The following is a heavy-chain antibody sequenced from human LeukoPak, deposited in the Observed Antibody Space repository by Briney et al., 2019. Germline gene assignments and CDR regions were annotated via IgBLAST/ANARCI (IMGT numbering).Heavy chain of an antibody. Sequence: ASVKVSFKASGGTFSSYVISWVSQAPAQGLEWMGRIIPIFGTANYAQKFQGRVTMTRDTSISTAYMELSRLISDDTAVYYCARVGSSGWYVHPTLDYWGQGTLVTVSS. CDR2: IIPIFGTA. D-gene: IGHD6-19*01. J-gene: IGHJ4*02. CDR1: GGTFSSYV. CDR3: ARVGSSGWYVHPTLDY. V-gene: IGHV1-69*05.